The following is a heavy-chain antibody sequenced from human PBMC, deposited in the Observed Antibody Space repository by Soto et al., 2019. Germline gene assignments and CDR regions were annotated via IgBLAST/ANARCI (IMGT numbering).Heavy chain of an antibody. V-gene: IGHV3-30*18. Sequence: QVHLVESGGGVVQPGRSLRLSCAASGFTFSTTGMHWVRQAPGKGLEWVAMISHDGGDKNYTDYVKGRFTISRDTSKHTLYLQMNSLRPEDTAMYHCAKDLYGAGWYNYFDPWGQGTLVTVSS. D-gene: IGHD6-19*01. CDR3: AKDLYGAGWYNYFDP. J-gene: IGHJ5*02. CDR1: GFTFSTTG. CDR2: ISHDGGDK.